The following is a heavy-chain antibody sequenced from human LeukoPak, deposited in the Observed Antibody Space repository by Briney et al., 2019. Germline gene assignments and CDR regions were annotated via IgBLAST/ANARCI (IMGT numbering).Heavy chain of an antibody. CDR3: AKDARRSSGWWFFDH. V-gene: IGHV3-23*01. J-gene: IGHJ4*02. CDR1: GXVFSSLD. D-gene: IGHD6-19*01. CDR2: ITNSGDAT. Sequence: GGSLRLSCAASGXVFSSLDMGWVRQTPGKGLEWVSAITNSGDATYYADSVKGRFTISRDNSKNTLFLQMNSLRAEDTAVYFCAKDARRSSGWWFFDHWGQGTLVTVSS.